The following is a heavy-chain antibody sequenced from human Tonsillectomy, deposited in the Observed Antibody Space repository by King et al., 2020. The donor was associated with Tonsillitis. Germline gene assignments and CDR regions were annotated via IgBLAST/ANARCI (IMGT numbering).Heavy chain of an antibody. Sequence: QLVQSGAEVKKPGASAKVSCKTSGYSFPGYYMHWVRQVPGQGLEWMGWINPKSGGTTYAQKFQGRVTMTRDTSIITAYMEVKNLTSDDTAVYYCTRGGSSSCDYWGQGTLVTVSS. V-gene: IGHV1-2*02. CDR1: GYSFPGYY. CDR2: INPKSGGT. J-gene: IGHJ4*02. CDR3: TRGGSSSCDY. D-gene: IGHD6-13*01.